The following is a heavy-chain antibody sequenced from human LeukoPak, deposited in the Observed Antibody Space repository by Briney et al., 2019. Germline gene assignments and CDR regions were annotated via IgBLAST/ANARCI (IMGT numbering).Heavy chain of an antibody. CDR2: INHSGST. D-gene: IGHD3-3*01. Sequence: SETLSLTCAVYGGSFRGYYWSGIRQPPGKGREWIGEINHSGSTNYNPSLKSRVTISVDTSKNQFSLKLSSVTGADTAVYYCARVVLGYYDFWRGGAFDYWGQGTLVTVSS. CDR1: GGSFRGYY. CDR3: ARVVLGYYDFWRGGAFDY. V-gene: IGHV4-34*01. J-gene: IGHJ4*02.